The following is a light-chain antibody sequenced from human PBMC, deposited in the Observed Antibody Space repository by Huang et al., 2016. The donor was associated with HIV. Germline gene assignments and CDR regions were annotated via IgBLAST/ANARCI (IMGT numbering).Light chain of an antibody. CDR1: QAIRND. J-gene: IGKJ1*01. Sequence: IQMTQSPASLSASVGDRVTITCRASQAIRNDLGWYQQRLGKAPKLLVSTTSHLQSGVPSRFSGSGSGTHFTLTISGLQSEDFATYYCLQTYSYSWTFGQGTKVEI. CDR2: TTS. V-gene: IGKV1-6*01. CDR3: LQTYSYSWT.